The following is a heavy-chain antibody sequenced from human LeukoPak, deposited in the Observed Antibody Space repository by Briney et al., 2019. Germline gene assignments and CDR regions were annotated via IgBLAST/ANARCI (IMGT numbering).Heavy chain of an antibody. J-gene: IGHJ6*02. D-gene: IGHD3-16*02. V-gene: IGHV3-30*03. CDR2: ISFDGSNE. CDR1: GFTFSSYG. CDR3: AREERDYVWGSYRYYYYYRIDV. Sequence: GRSLRLSCAASGFTFSSYGMHWVRQSPGRGLEWVSFISFDGSNEFYADSLKGRFTISRDNSKDTLYLQMDSLRAEDTALYYCAREERDYVWGSYRYYYYYRIDVWGQGTTVTVSS.